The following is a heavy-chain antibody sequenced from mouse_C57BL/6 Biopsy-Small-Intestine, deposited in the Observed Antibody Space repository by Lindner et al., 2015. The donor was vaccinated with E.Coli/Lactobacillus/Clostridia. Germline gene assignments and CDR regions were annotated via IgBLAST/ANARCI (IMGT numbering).Heavy chain of an antibody. CDR3: ARSDSYDYDVGFAY. D-gene: IGHD2-4*01. CDR1: GYTFTSYG. V-gene: IGHV1-81*01. Sequence: VQLQESGAELARPGASVKLSCKASGYTFTSYGISWLKLRTGQGLEWIGEIYPRSGNTYYKEKFKDKATLTADKSSSTAYMQLSSPTSEDSAVYFCARSDSYDYDVGFAYWGQGTLVTVSA. J-gene: IGHJ3*01. CDR2: IYPRSGNT.